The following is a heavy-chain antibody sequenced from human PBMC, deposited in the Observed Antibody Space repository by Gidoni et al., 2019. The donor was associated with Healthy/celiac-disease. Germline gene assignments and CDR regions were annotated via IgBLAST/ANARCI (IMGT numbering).Heavy chain of an antibody. CDR2: IYYSGST. V-gene: IGHV4-59*01. D-gene: IGHD3-10*01. Sequence: QVQLQESGPGLVKPSETLSLTCTVSGGSISSYYWSWIRQPPGKGLEWIGYIYYSGSTNYNPSLKSRVTISVDTSKNQFSLKLSSVTAADTAVYYGARGPSRSKGRFGELLNWGQGTLVTVSS. J-gene: IGHJ4*02. CDR3: ARGPSRSKGRFGELLN. CDR1: GGSISSYY.